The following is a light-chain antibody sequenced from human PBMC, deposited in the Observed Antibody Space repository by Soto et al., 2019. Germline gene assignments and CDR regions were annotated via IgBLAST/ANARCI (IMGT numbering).Light chain of an antibody. CDR1: SSDVGGYDY. J-gene: IGLJ3*02. V-gene: IGLV2-14*01. CDR3: CSYINTNTLRV. Sequence: QSALTQPASVSGSPGQSITISCTGTSSDVGGYDYVSWYQQHPGKAPKLMIYDVSNRPSGVADRFSGSKSGNTASLTISGLQAEDEADYYCCSYINTNTLRVFGGGTQLTVL. CDR2: DVS.